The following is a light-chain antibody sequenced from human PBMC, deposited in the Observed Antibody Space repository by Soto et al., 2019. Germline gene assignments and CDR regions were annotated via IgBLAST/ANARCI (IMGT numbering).Light chain of an antibody. CDR2: DAS. J-gene: IGKJ2*01. V-gene: IGKV3-11*01. Sequence: EIVLTQSPATLSLSPGERATLSCRASQSVSSYLAWCQQKPGQAPRLLIYDASNRATGIPARFSGSGSGTDFTLTISSLEPEDFEVYYCQQRSNWPPTFGQGTKLEIK. CDR1: QSVSSY. CDR3: QQRSNWPPT.